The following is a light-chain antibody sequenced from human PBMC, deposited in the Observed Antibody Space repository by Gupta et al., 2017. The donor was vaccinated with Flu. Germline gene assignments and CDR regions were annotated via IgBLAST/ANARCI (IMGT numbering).Light chain of an antibody. J-gene: IGLJ3*02. V-gene: IGLV2-11*03. CDR3: CAYAGSYTHWV. CDR2: DVT. Sequence: VTISCTGTSSDVGAYNYISWYQQHPGKAPKLMIYDVTKRPSGVPDRFSGSKSGNTASLTISGLQAEDEADYYCCAYAGSYTHWVFGGGTKLTVL. CDR1: SSDVGAYNY.